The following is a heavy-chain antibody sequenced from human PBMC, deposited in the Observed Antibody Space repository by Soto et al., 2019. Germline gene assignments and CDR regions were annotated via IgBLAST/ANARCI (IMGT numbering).Heavy chain of an antibody. CDR3: ARGYSSTYYRGFDF. CDR1: GFSLRTTGVG. CDR2: IYWDDDE. D-gene: IGHD6-13*01. Sequence: QITLKESGPTLVKPTQTLTLTCTFSGFSLRTTGVGVGWIRQTPGKALEWLALIYWDDDERYRPSLKSRLTITKDTSKNQVVLTMTHMDPVDTATYYCARGYSSTYYRGFDFWGQGTLVTVSS. J-gene: IGHJ4*02. V-gene: IGHV2-5*02.